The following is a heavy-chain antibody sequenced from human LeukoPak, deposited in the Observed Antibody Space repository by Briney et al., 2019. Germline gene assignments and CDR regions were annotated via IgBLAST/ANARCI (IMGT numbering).Heavy chain of an antibody. CDR1: GFTFSTYC. Sequence: GGSLRLSCAASGFTFSTYCMNWVRQAPGKGLEWVSSISSSSSYIYYADSVKGRFTISRDNAKNSLYLQMNSLRAEDTAVYYCASGRHGYKFEGYWGQGTLVTVSS. CDR2: ISSSSSYI. J-gene: IGHJ4*02. CDR3: ASGRHGYKFEGY. V-gene: IGHV3-21*01. D-gene: IGHD5-24*01.